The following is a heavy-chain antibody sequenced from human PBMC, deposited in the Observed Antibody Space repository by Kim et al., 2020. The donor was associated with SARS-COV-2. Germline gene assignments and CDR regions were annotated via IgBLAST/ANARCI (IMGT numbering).Heavy chain of an antibody. CDR1: GGSISSSSYY. Sequence: SETLSLTCTVSGGSISSSSYYWGWIRQPPGKGLEWIGSIYYSGSTYYNPSLKSRVTISVDTSKNQFSLKLSSVTAADTAVYYCARHEYDSSGYPSIVDVWGQGTTVTVSS. CDR2: IYYSGST. J-gene: IGHJ6*02. V-gene: IGHV4-39*01. D-gene: IGHD3-22*01. CDR3: ARHEYDSSGYPSIVDV.